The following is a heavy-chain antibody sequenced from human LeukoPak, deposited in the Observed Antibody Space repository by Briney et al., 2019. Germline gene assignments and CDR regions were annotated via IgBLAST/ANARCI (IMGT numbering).Heavy chain of an antibody. D-gene: IGHD4-17*01. CDR3: ATFKHDYDKVFYFDY. J-gene: IGHJ4*02. CDR1: GYTLTELS. Sequence: GASVKVSCKVSGYTLTELSMHWVRQAPGKGLEWMGGFDPEDGETIYAQKFQGRVTMTEDTSTDTAYMELSSLRSEDTAVYYCATFKHDYDKVFYFDYWGQGTLVTVSS. V-gene: IGHV1-24*01. CDR2: FDPEDGET.